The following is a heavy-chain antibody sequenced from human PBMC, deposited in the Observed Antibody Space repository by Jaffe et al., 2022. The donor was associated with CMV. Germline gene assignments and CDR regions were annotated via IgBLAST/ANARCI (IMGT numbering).Heavy chain of an antibody. Sequence: EVQLVESGGGLVKPGGSLRLSCAASGFTFSSFSMNWVRQAPGKGLEWVSSISSTSSYIYYADSVKGRFTISRDNAKNSLFLQMNSLRAEDTAIYYCARDFRGATDAFDIWGQGTMVTVSS. CDR1: GFTFSSFS. J-gene: IGHJ3*02. V-gene: IGHV3-21*01. D-gene: IGHD1-26*01. CDR2: ISSTSSYI. CDR3: ARDFRGATDAFDI.